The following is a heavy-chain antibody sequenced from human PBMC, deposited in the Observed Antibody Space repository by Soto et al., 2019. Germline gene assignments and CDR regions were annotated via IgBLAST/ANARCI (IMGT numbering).Heavy chain of an antibody. CDR2: IIPIFGTA. CDR3: ARGDIVVVVAATIGYYYYYGMDV. Sequence: QVQLVQSGAEVKKPGSSVKVSCKASGGTFSSYAISWVRQAPGQGLEWMGGIIPIFGTANYAQKFQGRVTITADESTSTAYMELSSLRSEDTAVYYCARGDIVVVVAATIGYYYYYGMDVWGQGTTVTVSS. V-gene: IGHV1-69*01. CDR1: GGTFSSYA. D-gene: IGHD2-15*01. J-gene: IGHJ6*02.